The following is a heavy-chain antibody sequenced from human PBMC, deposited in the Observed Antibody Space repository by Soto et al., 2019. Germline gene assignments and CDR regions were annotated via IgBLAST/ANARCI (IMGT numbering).Heavy chain of an antibody. J-gene: IGHJ4*02. V-gene: IGHV4-59*01. CDR1: GGSISSYY. Sequence: SETLSLSCTVSGGSISSYYWSWIRQPPGKGLEWIGYIYYSGSTNYNPSLKSRVTISVDTSKNQFSLKLSSVTAADTAVYYCARDHGIAAAGFDYWGKGTLVTVSS. CDR3: ARDHGIAAAGFDY. CDR2: IYYSGST. D-gene: IGHD6-13*01.